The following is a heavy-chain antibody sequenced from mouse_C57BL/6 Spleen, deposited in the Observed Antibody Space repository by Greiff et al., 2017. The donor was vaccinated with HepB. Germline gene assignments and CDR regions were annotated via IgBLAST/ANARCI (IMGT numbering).Heavy chain of an antibody. CDR1: GYTFTDYY. Sequence: VQLQQSGAELVRPGASVKLSCKASGYTFTDYYINWVKQRPGQGLEWIARIYPGSGNTYYNEKFKGKATLTAEKSSSTAYMQLSSLTSEDSAVYFCAREPNDAMDYWGQGTSVTVSS. CDR3: AREPNDAMDY. CDR2: IYPGSGNT. J-gene: IGHJ4*01. V-gene: IGHV1-76*01.